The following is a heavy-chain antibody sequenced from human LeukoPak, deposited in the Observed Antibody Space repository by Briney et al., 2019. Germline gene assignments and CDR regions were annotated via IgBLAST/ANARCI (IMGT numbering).Heavy chain of an antibody. CDR1: GFTFSSYA. Sequence: GGSLRLSCAASGFTFSSYAMGWVRQAPGKGLEWVSGISGSGGSTYYADSVTGRFTISRDNSKNTLYLQMNSLRAEDTAVYYCAKANTMVRGVNMAFDIWGQGTTVTVSS. V-gene: IGHV3-23*01. CDR2: ISGSGGST. D-gene: IGHD3-10*01. CDR3: AKANTMVRGVNMAFDI. J-gene: IGHJ3*02.